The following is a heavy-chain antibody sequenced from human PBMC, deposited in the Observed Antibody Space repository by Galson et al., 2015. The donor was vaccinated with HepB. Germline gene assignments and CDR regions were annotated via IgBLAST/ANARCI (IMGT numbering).Heavy chain of an antibody. V-gene: IGHV3-7*01. Sequence: SLRLSCAASGFTFSGYWMTWVRQAPGKGLEWVANIKQDGSAKNYVDSVKGRFTISRDNAKNSLYLQMNSLRAEDTAVYYCALHCYTTTCVFDGGFGHWGQGTLVTVSS. J-gene: IGHJ4*02. CDR3: ALHCYTTTCVFDGGFGH. CDR2: IKQDGSAK. D-gene: IGHD2-2*01. CDR1: GFTFSGYW.